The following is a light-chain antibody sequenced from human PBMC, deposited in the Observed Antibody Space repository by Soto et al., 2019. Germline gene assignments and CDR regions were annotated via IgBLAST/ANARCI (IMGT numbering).Light chain of an antibody. V-gene: IGKV1-27*01. CDR3: QKYNSAPWT. CDR1: QAITSL. Sequence: DVQMTQSPSSLSASVGDRVTITCRTSQAITSLLAWYQQKPGKVPKLLIYGASVLQSGVPSRFSCSVSGTDFTLTISSLQPEDVATYYCQKYNSAPWTFGQGTKVEIK. J-gene: IGKJ1*01. CDR2: GAS.